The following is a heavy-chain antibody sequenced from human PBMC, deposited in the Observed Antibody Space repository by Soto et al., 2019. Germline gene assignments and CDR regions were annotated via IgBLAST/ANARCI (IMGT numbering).Heavy chain of an antibody. D-gene: IGHD3-22*01. V-gene: IGHV2-5*02. J-gene: IGHJ3*02. CDR3: AHSTLEDNYYDSSSEFDI. CDR2: IYWDDDK. Sequence: SGPTLVNPTQTLTLTCTFSGFSLSTSGVGVGWIRQPPGKALEWLALIYWDDDKRYSPSLKSRLTITKDTSKNQVVLTMTNMDPVDTATYYCAHSTLEDNYYDSSSEFDIWGQGTMVTVSS. CDR1: GFSLSTSGVG.